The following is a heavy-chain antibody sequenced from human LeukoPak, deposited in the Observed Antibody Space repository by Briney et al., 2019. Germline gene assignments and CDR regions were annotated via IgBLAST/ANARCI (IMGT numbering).Heavy chain of an antibody. CDR1: GGSISSGGYY. V-gene: IGHV4-31*03. J-gene: IGHJ4*02. D-gene: IGHD6-19*01. CDR2: IYYSGST. CDR3: ARGGQWLIPFGY. Sequence: SETLSLTCTVSGGSISSGGYYWSWIRQHPGKGLEWIGYIYYSGSTYYNPSLKSRVTISVDTSKNQFSLKLSSVTAADTAVYYCARGGQWLIPFGYWGQGTLVTVSS.